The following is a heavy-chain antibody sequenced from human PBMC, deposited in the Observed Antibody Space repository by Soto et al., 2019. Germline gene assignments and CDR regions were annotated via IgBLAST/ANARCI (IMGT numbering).Heavy chain of an antibody. CDR3: GRVVEGATRHTDFDS. CDR1: GVSIHKSHSF. V-gene: IGHV4-39*01. CDR2: VYYSGGA. Sequence: ASETLSLTCAVSGVSIHKSHSFWGWIRQPPGKGLEFIANVYYSGGAHYNPSFKSRVTISVDTATNQVSLRMSSVTAADTAVYFCGRVVEGATRHTDFDSWGQGTLVNVS. D-gene: IGHD2-21*01. J-gene: IGHJ5*01.